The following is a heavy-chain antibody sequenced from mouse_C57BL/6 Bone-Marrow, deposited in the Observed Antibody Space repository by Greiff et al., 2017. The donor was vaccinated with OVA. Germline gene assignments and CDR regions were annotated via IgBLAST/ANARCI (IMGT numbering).Heavy chain of an antibody. J-gene: IGHJ4*01. CDR3: AREGDYDVVYYAMDY. V-gene: IGHV1-64*01. CDR2: IHPNSGST. D-gene: IGHD2-4*01. CDR1: GYTFPSYW. Sequence: QVQLQQPGAELVKPGASVKLSCKASGYTFPSYWMHWVKQRPGQGLEWIGMIHPNSGSTNYNEKFKSKATLTVDKSSSTAYMQLSSLTSEDSAVYYCAREGDYDVVYYAMDYWGQGTSVTVSS.